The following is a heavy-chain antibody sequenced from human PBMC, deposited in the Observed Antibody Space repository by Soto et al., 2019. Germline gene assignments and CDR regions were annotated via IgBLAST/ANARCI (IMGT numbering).Heavy chain of an antibody. CDR1: GFDASVNF. CDR2: INNAGTT. J-gene: IGHJ6*02. CDR3: VRENYYYGMDV. Sequence: EVQLVESGGTLVQPGGSLKLSCAASGFDASVNFMTWVRQAPGKGLEWVSAINNAGTTFYADSVKGRFTISRDDSKNTLFLQMNSLSVEDTAMYYCVRENYYYGMDVWGQGTAVTVSS. V-gene: IGHV3-66*01.